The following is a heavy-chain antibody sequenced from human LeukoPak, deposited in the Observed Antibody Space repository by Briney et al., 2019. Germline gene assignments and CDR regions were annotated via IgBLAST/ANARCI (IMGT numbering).Heavy chain of an antibody. V-gene: IGHV1-69*06. J-gene: IGHJ6*02. Sequence: GSSVTVSCKASGGTFSSYAISWVRQAPGQGLEWMGGIIPIFGTANYAQKFQGRVTITADKSTSTAYMELSSLRSEDTAVYYCARGFYEPRRYYYYGMDVWGQGTTVTVSS. D-gene: IGHD5/OR15-5a*01. CDR3: ARGFYEPRRYYYYGMDV. CDR1: GGTFSSYA. CDR2: IIPIFGTA.